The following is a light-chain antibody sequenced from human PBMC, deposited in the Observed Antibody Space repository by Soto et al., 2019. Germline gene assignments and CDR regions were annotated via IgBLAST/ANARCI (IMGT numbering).Light chain of an antibody. CDR1: QSVSSSY. Sequence: IVLTHSPGTLSLSPGERATLSCRASQSVSSSYLAWYQQKPGQAPRLLIYGASSRATGIPDRFSGSGSGTDFTLTISRLEPEDFAVYYCQQNGSSSLTFGGGTKVDIK. CDR2: GAS. V-gene: IGKV3-20*01. CDR3: QQNGSSSLT. J-gene: IGKJ4*01.